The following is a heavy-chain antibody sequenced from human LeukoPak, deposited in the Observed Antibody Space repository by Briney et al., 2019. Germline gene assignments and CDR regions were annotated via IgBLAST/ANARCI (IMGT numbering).Heavy chain of an antibody. D-gene: IGHD4-17*01. CDR2: ISGSGGST. V-gene: IGHV3-23*01. Sequence: GGSLRLSCAASGSTFSSYAMSWVRQAPGKGLEWVSVISGSGGSTYYADSVKGRFTISRDNSKNTLYLQMSSLRAEDTAVYYCAKERAPRVTTGGFDYWGQGTLVTVSS. CDR3: AKERAPRVTTGGFDY. CDR1: GSTFSSYA. J-gene: IGHJ4*02.